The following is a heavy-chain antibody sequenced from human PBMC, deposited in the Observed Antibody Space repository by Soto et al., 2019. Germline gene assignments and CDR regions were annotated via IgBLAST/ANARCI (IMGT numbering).Heavy chain of an antibody. CDR3: AKNYFFDS. Sequence: EVQLLESGGGLVQPGESLRLSCAASGFTFSSYAMSWARQAPGKGLDWVSSIGVRRDAYYADSVKGRFTISRDNSRNTLYLQMNSLRAEDTALYYCAKNYFFDSWGQGTLVTVSS. V-gene: IGHV3-23*01. CDR2: IGVRRDA. CDR1: GFTFSSYA. J-gene: IGHJ4*02.